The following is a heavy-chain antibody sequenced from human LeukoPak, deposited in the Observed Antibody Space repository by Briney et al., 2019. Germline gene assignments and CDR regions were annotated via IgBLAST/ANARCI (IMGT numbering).Heavy chain of an antibody. D-gene: IGHD6-13*01. CDR1: GFTFGSYS. V-gene: IGHV3-21*01. CDR2: IDSNSNFM. Sequence: GGSLRLSCAASGFTFGSYSMTWVRQAPGKGLEWVSLIDSNSNFMNYADSVKGRFTISRDNAKKSLYLEMNSLRAEDTAVYYCAKDSHSWSRDYWGQGALVTVSS. CDR3: AKDSHSWSRDY. J-gene: IGHJ4*02.